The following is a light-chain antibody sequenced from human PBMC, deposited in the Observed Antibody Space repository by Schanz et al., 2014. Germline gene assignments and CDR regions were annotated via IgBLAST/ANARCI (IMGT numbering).Light chain of an antibody. CDR2: GAS. CDR3: QQYGDSPWT. V-gene: IGKV3-20*01. J-gene: IGKJ1*01. Sequence: EVVLTQSPGTLSLSPGERATLSCRASQSVSSSYLAWYQQKPGQAPRLLIYGASSRASGIADRFSGSGSGAEFTLTISRLEPQDFGVYYCQQYGDSPWTFGQGTKVEMK. CDR1: QSVSSSY.